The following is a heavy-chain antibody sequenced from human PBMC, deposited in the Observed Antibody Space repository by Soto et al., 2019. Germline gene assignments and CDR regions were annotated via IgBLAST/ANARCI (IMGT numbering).Heavy chain of an antibody. CDR1: GGSISSGDSC. CDR3: ARAMTTVTTIDY. CDR2: IYHSGST. J-gene: IGHJ4*02. D-gene: IGHD4-17*01. V-gene: IGHV4-30-2*01. Sequence: PSETLSLTCAVSGGSISSGDSCWSWIRQPPGKGLEWIGYIYHSGSTYYNPSLKSRVTISVDRSKNQFSLKLSSVTAADTAVYYCARAMTTVTTIDYWGQGTLVTVSS.